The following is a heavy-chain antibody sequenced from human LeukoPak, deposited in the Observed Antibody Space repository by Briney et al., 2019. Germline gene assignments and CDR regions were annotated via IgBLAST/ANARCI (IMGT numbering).Heavy chain of an antibody. CDR1: GGSFSGYY. V-gene: IGHV4-34*01. Sequence: TSETLSLTCAVYGGSFSGYYWSWIRQPPGKGLEWIGEINHSGSTNYNPSLESRVTISVDTSKNQFSLKLSSVTAADTAVYYCARNDYVWGSYRLNWFDPWGQGTLVTVSS. D-gene: IGHD3-16*02. CDR2: INHSGST. J-gene: IGHJ5*02. CDR3: ARNDYVWGSYRLNWFDP.